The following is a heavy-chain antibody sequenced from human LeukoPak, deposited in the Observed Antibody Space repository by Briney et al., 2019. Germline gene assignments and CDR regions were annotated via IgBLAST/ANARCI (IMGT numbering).Heavy chain of an antibody. CDR2: IYYSGST. J-gene: IGHJ4*02. CDR1: GGSISSGGYS. D-gene: IGHD6-19*01. Sequence: PSETLSLTCAVSGGSISSGGYSWSWIRQPPGKGLEWIGYIYYSGSTYYSPSLKSRVTISVDTSKNQFSLKLSSVTAADTAVYYCARDDTGYSSGWSKDFDYWGQGTLVTVSS. CDR3: ARDDTGYSSGWSKDFDY. V-gene: IGHV4-30-4*07.